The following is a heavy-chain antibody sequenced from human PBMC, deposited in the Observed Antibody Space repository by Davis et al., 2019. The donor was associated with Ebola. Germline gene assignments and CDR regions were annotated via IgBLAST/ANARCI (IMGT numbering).Heavy chain of an antibody. CDR1: GFTFIKYN. D-gene: IGHD2-8*01. V-gene: IGHV3-21*01. CDR2: INNGRNTI. Sequence: PGGSLKISCVASGFTFIKYNINWVRQAPGKGLEWVASINNGRNTIYYANSLKGRFTISRDNARNSVDLQMNSLRDEDTAVYYCARDYRFRDIVLGDAFDVWGQGTMVTVSS. J-gene: IGHJ3*01. CDR3: ARDYRFRDIVLGDAFDV.